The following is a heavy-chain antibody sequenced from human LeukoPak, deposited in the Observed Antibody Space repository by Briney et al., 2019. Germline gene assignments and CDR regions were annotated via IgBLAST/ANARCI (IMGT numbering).Heavy chain of an antibody. CDR1: GGSISSYY. D-gene: IGHD4-11*01. CDR2: IYTSGST. J-gene: IGHJ6*03. CDR3: ARDRTTVTTVAYYYYMDV. V-gene: IGHV4-4*07. Sequence: SETLSLTCTVSGGSISSYYWSWIRQPAGKGLEWIGRIYTSGSTNYNPSLKSRVTMSVDTSKNQFPLKLSSVTAADTAVYYCARDRTTVTTVAYYYYMDVWGKGTTVTVSS.